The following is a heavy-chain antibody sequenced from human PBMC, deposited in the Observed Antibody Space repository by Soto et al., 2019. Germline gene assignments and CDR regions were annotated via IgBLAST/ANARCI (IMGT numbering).Heavy chain of an antibody. J-gene: IGHJ6*02. V-gene: IGHV6-1*01. CDR3: ARGGLGPTGDIVVVPTNYYGMDV. CDR2: TYYRSKWYN. CDR1: GDSVSSNSAA. D-gene: IGHD2-2*01. Sequence: PSQTLSLTCAISGDSVSSNSAAWNWIRQSPSRGLEWLGRTYYRSKWYNDYAVSVKSRITINPDTSKNQFSLQLNSVTPEDTAVYYCARGGLGPTGDIVVVPTNYYGMDVWGQGTTVTVSS.